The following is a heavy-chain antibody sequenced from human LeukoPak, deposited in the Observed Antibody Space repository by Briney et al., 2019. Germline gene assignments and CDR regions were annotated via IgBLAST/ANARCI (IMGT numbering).Heavy chain of an antibody. CDR3: AREFGYYVSGISRFDP. D-gene: IGHD3-10*01. Sequence: GGSLRLSCAASGFTFSDYYMSWIRQAPGKGLEWVSYISSSSSYTNYADSVKGRFTISRDNAKNSLYLQMNSLRAEDTAVYYCAREFGYYVSGISRFDPWGQGTLVTVSS. CDR1: GFTFSDYY. V-gene: IGHV3-11*06. CDR2: ISSSSSYT. J-gene: IGHJ5*02.